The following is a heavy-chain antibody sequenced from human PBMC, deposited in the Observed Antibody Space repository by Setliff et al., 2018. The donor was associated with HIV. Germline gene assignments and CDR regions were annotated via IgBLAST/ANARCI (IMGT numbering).Heavy chain of an antibody. J-gene: IGHJ4*02. CDR3: ARGGLNYFDY. CDR2: IYYSGST. CDR1: GGSISSSSYY. D-gene: IGHD3-16*01. V-gene: IGHV4-39*01. Sequence: SETLSLTCTVSGGSISSSSYYWGWIRQPPGKGLEWIGSIYYSGSTYYNPSLKTRVTISVDTSKNQFSLKLSSVTAADTAVYYCARGGLNYFDYRGQGTLVTVSS.